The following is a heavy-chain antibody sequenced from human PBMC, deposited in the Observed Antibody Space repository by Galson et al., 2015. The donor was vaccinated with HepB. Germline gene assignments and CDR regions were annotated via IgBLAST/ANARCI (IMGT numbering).Heavy chain of an antibody. CDR2: INSDGSST. V-gene: IGHV3-74*01. J-gene: IGHJ4*02. D-gene: IGHD3-3*01. Sequence: SLRLSCAASGFTFSSYWMHWVRQAPGKGLVWVSRINSDGSSTSYADSVKGRFTISRDNAKNTLYLQMNSLRAEDTAVYYCAKLWDDFWSGSFDYWGQGTRVTVSS. CDR1: GFTFSSYW. CDR3: AKLWDDFWSGSFDY.